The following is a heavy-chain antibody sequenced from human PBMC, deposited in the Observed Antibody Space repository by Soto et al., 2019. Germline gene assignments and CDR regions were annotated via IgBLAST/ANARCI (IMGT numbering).Heavy chain of an antibody. CDR3: ARAATVIYYYHMDV. CDR2: LNAGNGHT. Sequence: ASVKVSCKASGYTFRTYAMHWVRQAPGQRLEWMGWLNAGNGHTKYSQKFQGRVTISSDTSANTVYMELSSLKSEDTAVYYCARAATVIYYYHMDVWGKGTKVTVSS. CDR1: GYTFRTYA. J-gene: IGHJ6*03. V-gene: IGHV1-3*01. D-gene: IGHD4-17*01.